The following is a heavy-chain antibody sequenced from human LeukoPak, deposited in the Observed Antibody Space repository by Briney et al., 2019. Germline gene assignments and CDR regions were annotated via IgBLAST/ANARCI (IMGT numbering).Heavy chain of an antibody. D-gene: IGHD6-19*01. CDR2: INAGNGNT. CDR3: ARDLKQFGGWFDY. Sequence: ASVKVSCKASGYTFTNYAIHWVRQAPGQRLEWMGWINAGNGNTKYSPKFQGRVTITRDTSASTAYMELSSLRSEDMAVYYCARDLKQFGGWFDYWGQGTLVTVSS. V-gene: IGHV1-3*01. CDR1: GYTFTNYA. J-gene: IGHJ4*02.